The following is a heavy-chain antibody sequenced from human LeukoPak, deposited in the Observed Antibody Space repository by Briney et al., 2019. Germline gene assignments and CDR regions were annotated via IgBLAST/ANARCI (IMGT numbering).Heavy chain of an antibody. CDR2: IYYSGST. CDR1: GGSISSGGYY. V-gene: IGHV4-31*03. J-gene: IGHJ4*02. Sequence: SETLSLTCTVSGGSISSGGYYWSWIRQHPGKGLEWIGYIYYSGSTYYNPSLKSRVTISVDTSKNQFSLKQSSVTAADTAVYYCARQRGYSGYAFDYWGQGTLGTVSS. D-gene: IGHD5-12*01. CDR3: ARQRGYSGYAFDY.